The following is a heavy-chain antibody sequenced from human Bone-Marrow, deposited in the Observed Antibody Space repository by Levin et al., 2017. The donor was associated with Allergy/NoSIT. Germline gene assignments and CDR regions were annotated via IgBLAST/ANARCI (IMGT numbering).Heavy chain of an antibody. CDR1: GFTFSSYS. V-gene: IGHV3-48*02. Sequence: GGSLRLSCAASGFTFSSYSMNWVRQAPGKGLEWVSYISSSSSTIYYADSVKGRFTISRDNAKNSLYLQMNSLRDEDTAVYYCARDCGGYCSGGSFDYWGQGTLVTVSS. CDR3: ARDCGGYCSGGSFDY. J-gene: IGHJ4*02. D-gene: IGHD2-15*01. CDR2: ISSSSSTI.